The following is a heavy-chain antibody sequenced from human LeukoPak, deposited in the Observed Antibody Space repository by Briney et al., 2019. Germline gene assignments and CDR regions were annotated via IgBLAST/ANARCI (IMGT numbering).Heavy chain of an antibody. V-gene: IGHV3-53*01. CDR3: VRGTAS. Sequence: GGSLRLSCAASGFNVSSKYMSWVRQAPGKGPEWVSVIYSGDNTYNADSVKGRSTISRDNSKNTLYLQMNSLRVEDTAVYYCVRGTASWGRGTLVTVS. J-gene: IGHJ5*02. CDR2: IYSGDNT. CDR1: GFNVSSKY.